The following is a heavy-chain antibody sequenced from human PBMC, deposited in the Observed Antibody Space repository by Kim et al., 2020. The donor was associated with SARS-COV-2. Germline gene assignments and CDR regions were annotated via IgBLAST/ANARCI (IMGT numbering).Heavy chain of an antibody. CDR2: A. CDR3: AREMASDPYDY. V-gene: IGHV1-69*01. D-gene: IGHD2-21*02. J-gene: IGHJ4*02. Sequence: ANYARKFQGRVTITADESTSTAYMELSSLRSEDTAVYYCAREMASDPYDYWGQGTLVTVSS.